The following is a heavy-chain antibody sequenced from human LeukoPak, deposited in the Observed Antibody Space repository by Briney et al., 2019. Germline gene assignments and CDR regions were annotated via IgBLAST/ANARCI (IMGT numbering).Heavy chain of an antibody. J-gene: IGHJ4*02. CDR1: GFTSDDYG. V-gene: IGHV3-20*04. Sequence: GGSLRLSSAASGFTSDDYGTSWVRQAPGKGLEWVSGINCNGGSTGYADSVKGRFTISRDNAKNSLYLQMNSLRAEDTALYYCARDSDGYHDYWGQGTLVTVSS. D-gene: IGHD5-24*01. CDR2: INCNGGST. CDR3: ARDSDGYHDY.